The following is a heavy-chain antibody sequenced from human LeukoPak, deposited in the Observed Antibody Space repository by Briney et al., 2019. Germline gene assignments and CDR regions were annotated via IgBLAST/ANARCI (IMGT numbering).Heavy chain of an antibody. CDR3: AKGPWELTPYYFDY. CDR2: IYTSGST. V-gene: IGHV4-4*07. Sequence: SETLSLTCTVSGGSISSYYWSWIRQPAGKGLEWIGRIYTSGSTNYNPSLKSRVTMSVDTSKNQFSLKLSSVTAADTAVYYCAKGPWELTPYYFDYWGQGTLVTVSS. J-gene: IGHJ4*02. D-gene: IGHD1-26*01. CDR1: GGSISSYY.